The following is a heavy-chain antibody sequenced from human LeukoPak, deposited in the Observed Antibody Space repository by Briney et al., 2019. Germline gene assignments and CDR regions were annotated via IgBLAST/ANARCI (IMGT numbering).Heavy chain of an antibody. Sequence: GGSLRLSCAVSGFTFRNYWMPWVRQAPGKGLEGVANIKQDERDKHYVDSVKGRFTISKDNAKNSLYLQMNSLRPEDTAVYYCARVTAVAGFDCWGQGTLVTVSS. CDR1: GFTFRNYW. D-gene: IGHD6-19*01. J-gene: IGHJ4*02. CDR3: ARVTAVAGFDC. V-gene: IGHV3-7*03. CDR2: IKQDERDK.